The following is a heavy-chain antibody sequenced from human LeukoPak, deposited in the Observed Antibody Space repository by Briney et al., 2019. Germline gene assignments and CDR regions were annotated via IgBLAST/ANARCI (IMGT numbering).Heavy chain of an antibody. D-gene: IGHD4/OR15-4a*01. CDR2: IYPGDYTT. V-gene: IGHV5-51*01. CDR3: ASRDYGSTWSDP. J-gene: IGHJ5*02. CDR1: RYSLSTYW. Sequence: KYGESLKISCKGFRYSLSTYWIGWVRQMPGRGLEWMGIIYPGDYTTQYTSSFQGQVTISVDKSTGTAYLQWSSLKASDTAMYYCASRDYGSTWSDPWGQGTLVTVSS.